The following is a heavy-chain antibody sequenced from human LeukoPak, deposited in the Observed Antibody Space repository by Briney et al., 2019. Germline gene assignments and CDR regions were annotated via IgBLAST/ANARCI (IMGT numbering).Heavy chain of an antibody. CDR2: VSSSSSYI. Sequence: GGSLRLSCAASGFTFSSYSMNWVRQAPGKGLEWVSSVSSSSSYIYYADSVKGRFTISRDNAKTSLYLQMNSLRAEDTAVYYCARETGYRTYYFDYWGQGTLVTVSS. CDR3: ARETGYRTYYFDY. CDR1: GFTFSSYS. J-gene: IGHJ4*02. V-gene: IGHV3-21*01. D-gene: IGHD5-24*01.